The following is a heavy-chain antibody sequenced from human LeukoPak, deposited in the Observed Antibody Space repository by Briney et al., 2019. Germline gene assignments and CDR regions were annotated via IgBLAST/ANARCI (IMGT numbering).Heavy chain of an antibody. V-gene: IGHV1-2*02. CDR1: GYTFTSYY. J-gene: IGHJ4*02. CDR3: ARGYYYDSSGYRYGPDY. CDR2: INPNSGGT. D-gene: IGHD3-22*01. Sequence: ASVKVSCKASGYTFTSYYMHWVRQAPGQGREWMGWINPNSGGTNYAQKFQGRVTMTRDTSISTAYMELSRLRSDDTAVYYCARGYYYDSSGYRYGPDYWGQGTLVTVSS.